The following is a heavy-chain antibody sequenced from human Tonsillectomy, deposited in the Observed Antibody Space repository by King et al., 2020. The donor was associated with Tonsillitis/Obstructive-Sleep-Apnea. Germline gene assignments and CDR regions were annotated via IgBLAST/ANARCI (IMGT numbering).Heavy chain of an antibody. CDR3: ARGGYVSSAYWLFDD. CDR1: GASIGSGDYY. D-gene: IGHD3-22*01. J-gene: IGHJ4*02. CDR2: IDYSGST. V-gene: IGHV4-31*03. Sequence: HVQLQESGPGLVKPSQTLSLTCTVSGASIGSGDYYWSWIRQRPGKGLEWIGYIDYSGSTYYNPSLKSRVTISVDTSKNPFSLKLTSVTAADTAVYYCARGGYVSSAYWLFDDCGQGTL.